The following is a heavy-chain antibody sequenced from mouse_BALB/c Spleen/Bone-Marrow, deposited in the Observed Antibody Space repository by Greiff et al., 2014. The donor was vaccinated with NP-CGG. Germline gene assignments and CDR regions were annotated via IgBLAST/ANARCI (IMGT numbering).Heavy chain of an antibody. V-gene: IGHV1-4*01. J-gene: IGHJ3*01. D-gene: IGHD2-2*01. CDR1: GYTFTYYT. CDR3: AREVYGSWFAY. Sequence: VKLMESGAELARPGASVKMSCKASGYTFTYYTMYWVKQRPGQGLGWIGYINPNSDYTNYNQKFKDKATLTADKSSSTAYMQLSSLTSEDSAVYYCAREVYGSWFAYWGQGTLVTVSA. CDR2: INPNSDYT.